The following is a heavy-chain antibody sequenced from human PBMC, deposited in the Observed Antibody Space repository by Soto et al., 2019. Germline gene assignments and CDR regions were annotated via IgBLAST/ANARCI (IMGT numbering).Heavy chain of an antibody. CDR3: DKVIGTLRVVLIDAFDV. D-gene: IGHD3-22*01. Sequence: EVQLLESGGGLVQPGGSLRLSCAASGSTSSSYAMSWIRQAPGKGLEWVSTISGSGYSTYYADSVKGRFTISRDNSKNTLYLQRNRLRAEDTDVYYCDKVIGTLRVVLIDAFDVWGQGTLVTVSS. CDR1: GSTSSSYA. J-gene: IGHJ3*01. V-gene: IGHV3-23*01. CDR2: ISGSGYST.